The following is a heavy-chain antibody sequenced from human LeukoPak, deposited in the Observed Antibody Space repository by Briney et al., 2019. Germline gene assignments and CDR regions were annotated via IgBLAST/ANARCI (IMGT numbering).Heavy chain of an antibody. D-gene: IGHD3-22*01. CDR2: ISYDGSNK. CDR3: ARPYCYDSSGYSFDY. J-gene: IGHJ4*02. Sequence: WRSLRLSCAASGFTFSSYAMHWVRQAPGKGLEWVAVISYDGSNKYYEDSLKGRFTISRDNSKNTLYLQMNSLRAEDTAVYYCARPYCYDSSGYSFDYWGQGTLVTVSS. V-gene: IGHV3-30-3*01. CDR1: GFTFSSYA.